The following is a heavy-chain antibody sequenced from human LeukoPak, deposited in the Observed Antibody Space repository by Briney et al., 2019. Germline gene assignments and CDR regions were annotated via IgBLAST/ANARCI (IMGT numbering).Heavy chain of an antibody. D-gene: IGHD3-16*02. CDR1: GFSLSTSGVG. CDR2: IYWNDDK. J-gene: IGHJ4*02. CDR3: ARVTLSFDY. Sequence: SGPTLVKPTQTLTQTCTFSGFSLSTSGVGVGWIRQPPGKALEWLALIYWNDDKRYSPSLKSRLTITKDTSKNQVVLTMTNMDPVDTATFYCARVTLSFDYWGQGTLVTVSS. V-gene: IGHV2-5*01.